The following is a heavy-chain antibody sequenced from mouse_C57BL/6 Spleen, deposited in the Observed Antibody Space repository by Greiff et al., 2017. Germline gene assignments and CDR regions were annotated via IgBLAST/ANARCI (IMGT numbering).Heavy chain of an antibody. CDR3: AREGWDPYFDV. Sequence: EVQLQQSVAELVRPGAPVKLSCTASGFNIKNTYMHWVKQRPEQGLEWIGRIDTANGNTKYAPKCQGKATITADTSSNTAYLQLSSLTSDDTAIYYCAREGWDPYFDVWGTGTTVTVSS. D-gene: IGHD4-1*01. V-gene: IGHV14-3*01. CDR2: IDTANGNT. J-gene: IGHJ1*03. CDR1: GFNIKNTY.